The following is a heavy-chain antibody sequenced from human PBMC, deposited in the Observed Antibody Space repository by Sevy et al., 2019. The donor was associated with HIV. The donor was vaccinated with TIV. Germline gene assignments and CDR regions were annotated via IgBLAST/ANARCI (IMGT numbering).Heavy chain of an antibody. CDR2: INHDGSVK. J-gene: IGHJ4*02. V-gene: IGHV3-7*01. CDR1: GLPFSDYW. D-gene: IGHD3-10*02. Sequence: GGSLRLSCAVSGLPFSDYWMTWVRQAPGKGLEWVANINHDGSVKYYLDSVKGRFSISRDNVKKLMWLQMNTLRAEDTAVYYCASGGFVLRVNRFDYWGQGTQVTVSS. CDR3: ASGGFVLRVNRFDY.